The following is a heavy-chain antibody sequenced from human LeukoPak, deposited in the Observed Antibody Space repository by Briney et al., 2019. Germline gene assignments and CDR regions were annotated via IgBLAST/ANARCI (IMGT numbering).Heavy chain of an antibody. CDR1: GYTFTSYA. Sequence: GASVKVSCKASGYTFTSYAMNWVRQAPGQGLEWMGWINTNTGNPTYAQGFTGRFVFSLDTSVSTAYLQISSLKAEDTAVYYCARDAPVLRYFDWLPRYNWFDPWGQGTLVTVSS. V-gene: IGHV7-4-1*02. D-gene: IGHD3-9*01. CDR2: INTNTGNP. J-gene: IGHJ5*02. CDR3: ARDAPVLRYFDWLPRYNWFDP.